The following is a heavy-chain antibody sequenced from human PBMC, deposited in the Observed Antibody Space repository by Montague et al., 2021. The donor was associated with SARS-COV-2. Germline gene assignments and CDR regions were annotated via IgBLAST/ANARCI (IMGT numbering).Heavy chain of an antibody. Sequence: SETLSLTCAVYGGPFSGYYWSWIRQPPGKGLEWIGEINHSGSTNYNPSLKSRVTISVDTSKNQFSLKLSSVTAADTAVYYCARRGYSYYYYGMGVWGQGTTVTVSS. CDR3: ARRGYSYYYYGMGV. D-gene: IGHD5-24*01. CDR1: GGPFSGYY. CDR2: INHSGST. J-gene: IGHJ6*02. V-gene: IGHV4-34*01.